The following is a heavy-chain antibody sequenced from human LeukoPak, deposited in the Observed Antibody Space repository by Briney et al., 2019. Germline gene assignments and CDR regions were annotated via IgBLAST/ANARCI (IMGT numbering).Heavy chain of an antibody. V-gene: IGHV3-30-3*01. CDR2: ISLDGGFK. CDR1: GLTFSSST. J-gene: IGHJ4*02. D-gene: IGHD3-16*01. Sequence: GGSLRLSCEVSGLTFSSSTMHWVRQAPGKGLEWVTVISLDGGFKKYADSVKGRFTVSRDNSENTLFLQMNSLGAEDTAVYYCTRDGGAMTDFDYWGQGTLVTVSS. CDR3: TRDGGAMTDFDY.